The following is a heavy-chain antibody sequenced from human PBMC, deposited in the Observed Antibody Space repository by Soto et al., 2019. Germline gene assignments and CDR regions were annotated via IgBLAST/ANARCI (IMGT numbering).Heavy chain of an antibody. CDR3: ARQWTNYDILTGYFQYYFDY. D-gene: IGHD3-9*01. CDR1: GFTFSSYW. Sequence: GGSLRLSCAASGFTFSSYWMHWVRQAPGKGLVWVSRINSDGSSTSYADSVKGRFTISRDNAKNTLYLQMNSLRAEDTAVYYCARQWTNYDILTGYFQYYFDYWGQGTLVTVS. V-gene: IGHV3-74*01. CDR2: INSDGSST. J-gene: IGHJ4*02.